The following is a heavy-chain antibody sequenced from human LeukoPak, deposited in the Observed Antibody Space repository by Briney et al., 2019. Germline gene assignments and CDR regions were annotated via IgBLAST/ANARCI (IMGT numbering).Heavy chain of an antibody. V-gene: IGHV3-72*01. CDR1: GFTSSDHY. D-gene: IGHD6-19*01. Sequence: GGSLRLSCAASGFTSSDHYMDWVRQAPGKGLEWVGRSRNKPNSYTTEYAASVKGRFTISRDESKNSLYLQMNSLRAEDTAVYYCARGHLAVAGTRAYYFDYWGQGTLVTVSS. CDR2: SRNKPNSYTT. CDR3: ARGHLAVAGTRAYYFDY. J-gene: IGHJ4*02.